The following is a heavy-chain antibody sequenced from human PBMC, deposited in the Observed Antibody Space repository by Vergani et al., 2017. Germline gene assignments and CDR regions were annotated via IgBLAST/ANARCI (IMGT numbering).Heavy chain of an antibody. Sequence: QVQLQESGPGLVKPSETLSLTCTVSGGSINSYYWSWIRQPAGKGLEWIGRIYSSGSTNYNPSLKSRVTLSVDKSKNQFSLKLSSVTAADTAIYYCARGATWYDGLDVWGQGTTVTVSS. CDR1: GGSINSYY. V-gene: IGHV4-4*07. J-gene: IGHJ6*02. CDR3: ARGATWYDGLDV. CDR2: IYSSGST.